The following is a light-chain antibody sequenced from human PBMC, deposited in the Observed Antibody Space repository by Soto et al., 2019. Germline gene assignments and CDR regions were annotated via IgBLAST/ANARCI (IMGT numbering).Light chain of an antibody. CDR3: QQFVGYPVT. CDR1: QSISQG. CDR2: KAS. V-gene: IGKV1-5*03. J-gene: IGKJ5*01. Sequence: DVQMIQSPSTLSASVGDSVTITCRASQSISQGLAWYQQKPGKPPKLLIYKASILASGVPSGFSGSGSGTEFTLTINSLQPDDFATYYCQQFVGYPVTFGQGTRLEIK.